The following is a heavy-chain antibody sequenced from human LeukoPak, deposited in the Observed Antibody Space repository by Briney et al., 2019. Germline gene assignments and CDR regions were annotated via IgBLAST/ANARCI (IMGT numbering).Heavy chain of an antibody. CDR1: GGSFSGYY. CDR2: TNHSGST. J-gene: IGHJ4*02. V-gene: IGHV4-34*01. Sequence: SETLSLTCAVYGGSFSGYYWSWIRQPPGKGLEWIGETNHSGSTNYNPSLKSRVTISVDTSKNQFSLKLSSVTAADTAVYYCAGRPYYYGSGSYYIDYWGQGTLVTVSS. D-gene: IGHD3-10*01. CDR3: AGRPYYYGSGSYYIDY.